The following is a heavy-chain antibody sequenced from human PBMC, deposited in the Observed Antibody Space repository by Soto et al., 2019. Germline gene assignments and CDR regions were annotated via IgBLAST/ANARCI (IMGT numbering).Heavy chain of an antibody. CDR3: ARRGRYGGRSYTG. D-gene: IGHD2-15*01. CDR2: VNHAGGT. Sequence: QMHIRQWGAGLLKPSETLSLTCAVSGGSFNDFYWNWVRQPPGEGLEWIGEVNHAGGTDYNPSLKSRVTISEDRSKNQLSLRLKSVTVADTATYYCARRGRYGGRSYTGWGQGTLVTVSS. J-gene: IGHJ4*02. CDR1: GGSFNDFY. V-gene: IGHV4-34*01.